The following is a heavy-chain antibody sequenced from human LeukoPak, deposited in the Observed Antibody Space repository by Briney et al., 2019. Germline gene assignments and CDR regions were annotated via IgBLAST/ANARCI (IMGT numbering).Heavy chain of an antibody. J-gene: IGHJ4*02. V-gene: IGHV5-51*01. CDR3: ARSPYSGRYSYFDY. D-gene: IGHD1-26*01. Sequence: GESLKISCNGSGYTFTSYWIGWVRQAPGKGLEWMGIIDPGVSDTRDSPSFQGQVTISADKSISTSYLQWISLKPSDTAMYYCARSPYSGRYSYFDYWGQGTLVTVSS. CDR2: IDPGVSDT. CDR1: GYTFTSYW.